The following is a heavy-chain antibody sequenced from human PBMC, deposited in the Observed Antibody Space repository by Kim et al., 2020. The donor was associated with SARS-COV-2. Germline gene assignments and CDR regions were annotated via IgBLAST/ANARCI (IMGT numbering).Heavy chain of an antibody. D-gene: IGHD3-10*01. CDR1: GFTVSSNY. J-gene: IGHJ4*02. CDR3: ARGYGSGPTQNYFDY. CDR2: IYSGGST. V-gene: IGHV3-53*01. Sequence: GGSLRLSCAASGFTVSSNYMSWVRQAPGKGLEWVSVIYSGGSTYYADSVKGRFTISRDNSKNTLYLQMNSLRAEDTAVYYCARGYGSGPTQNYFDYWGQGTLVTVSS.